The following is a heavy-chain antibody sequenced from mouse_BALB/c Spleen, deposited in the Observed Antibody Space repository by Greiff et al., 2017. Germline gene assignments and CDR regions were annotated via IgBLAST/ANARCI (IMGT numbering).Heavy chain of an antibody. Sequence: VQLQQSGPGLVKPSQSLSLTCSVTGYSITSGYYWNWIRQFPGNKLEWMGYISYDGSNNYNPSLKNRISITRDTSKNQFFLKLNSVTTEDTATYYCAMVYDYVLYYYAMDYWGQGTSVTVSS. D-gene: IGHD2-4*01. J-gene: IGHJ4*01. CDR3: AMVYDYVLYYYAMDY. CDR1: GYSITSGYY. V-gene: IGHV3-6*02. CDR2: ISYDGSN.